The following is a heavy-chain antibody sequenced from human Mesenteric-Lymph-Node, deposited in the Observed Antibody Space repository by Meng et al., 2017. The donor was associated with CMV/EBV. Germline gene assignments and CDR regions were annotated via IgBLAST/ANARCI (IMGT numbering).Heavy chain of an antibody. V-gene: IGHV1-18*01. D-gene: IGHD3-10*01. CDR2: ISAYNGVT. CDR3: ARLNVVAVRGVITRFLDY. Sequence: LSGYCSSWVRQAPGQGLEWMGWISAYNGVTTYAQSLQGRVTMTTDTTTNTAYMELRSLRSDDTAVYYCARLNVVAVRGVITRFLDYWGQGTLVTVSS. CDR1: LSGYC. J-gene: IGHJ4*02.